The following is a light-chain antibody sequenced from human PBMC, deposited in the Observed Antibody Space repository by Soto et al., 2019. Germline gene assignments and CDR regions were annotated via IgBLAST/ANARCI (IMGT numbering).Light chain of an antibody. CDR1: QGISRF. CDR2: AAS. CDR3: LQYNDYPWT. Sequence: DIQMTQSPSTLSASVGDRVTITCRASQGISRFLAWFQQRPGKAPKSLIYAASTLQSGVSSRFSGSRSGTDFTLTISSLQPEDSAVYYCLQYNDYPWTFGQGTKVEFK. V-gene: IGKV1-16*01. J-gene: IGKJ1*01.